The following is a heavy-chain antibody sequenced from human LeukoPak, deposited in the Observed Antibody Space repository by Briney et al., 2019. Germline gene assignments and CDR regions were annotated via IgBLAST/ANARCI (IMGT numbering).Heavy chain of an antibody. J-gene: IGHJ4*02. CDR3: ARVVTQWLVQYYFDY. D-gene: IGHD6-19*01. CDR1: GGSISSYY. V-gene: IGHV4-59*12. CDR2: IYYSGST. Sequence: SETLSLTCTVSGGSISSYYWSWIRQPPGKGLEWIGYIYYSGSTNYNPSLKSRVTISVDTSKNQFSLKLSSVTAADTAVYYCARVVTQWLVQYYFDYWGQGTLVTVSS.